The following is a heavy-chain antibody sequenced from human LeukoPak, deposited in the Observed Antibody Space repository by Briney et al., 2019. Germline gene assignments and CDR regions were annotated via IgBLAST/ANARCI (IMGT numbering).Heavy chain of an antibody. CDR2: ISAYNGNT. V-gene: IGHV1-18*01. D-gene: IGHD6-13*01. J-gene: IGHJ4*02. CDR3: ARASTEGIAAAGTGSFDY. CDR1: GGTFSSYA. Sequence: GASVKVSCKASGGTFSSYAISWVRQAPGQGLEWMGWISAYNGNTNYAQKLQGRVTMTTDTSTSTAYMELRSLRSDDTAVYYCARASTEGIAAAGTGSFDYWGQGTLVTVSS.